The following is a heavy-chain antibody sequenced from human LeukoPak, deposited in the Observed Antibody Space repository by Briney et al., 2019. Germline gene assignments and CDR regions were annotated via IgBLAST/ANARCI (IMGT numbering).Heavy chain of an antibody. V-gene: IGHV4-34*01. D-gene: IGHD5-18*01. CDR1: GASLRRYY. Sequence: KSSETLSLTCAVYGASLRRYYWSWIRQPPGKGLEWIGEINHSGSTNYNPSLKRRVTISVVPSKNQFSLKLSSVTAADTALYCCGKCSSYDALNDFDYWGQGTLVTVSS. CDR2: INHSGST. J-gene: IGHJ4*02. CDR3: GKCSSYDALNDFDY.